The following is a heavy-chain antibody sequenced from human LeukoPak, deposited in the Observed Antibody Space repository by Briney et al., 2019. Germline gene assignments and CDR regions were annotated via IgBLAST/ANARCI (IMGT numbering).Heavy chain of an antibody. CDR1: GFTFSSYT. CDR2: ISSGSGFI. V-gene: IGHV3-21*01. Sequence: GGSLRLSCVASGFTFSSYTLNWVRQAPGKGLEWVSSISSGSGFIYYADSVKGRFTFSRDNTQNSLYLQMSSLRDEDTAVYYCARVESSSYDYWGQGTLVTVSS. CDR3: ARVESSSYDY. J-gene: IGHJ4*02. D-gene: IGHD6-19*01.